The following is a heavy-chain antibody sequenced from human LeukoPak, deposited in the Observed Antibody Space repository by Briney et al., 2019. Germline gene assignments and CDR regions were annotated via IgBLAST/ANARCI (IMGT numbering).Heavy chain of an antibody. D-gene: IGHD3-9*01. CDR3: AISRFPAATSVLRYYGD. V-gene: IGHV3-23*01. CDR1: GFLFSSYA. CDR2: ISGSGGSI. Sequence: GGSLRLSCAASGFLFSSYAMSWVPQSPGKALEGVSAISGSGGSIYYADSVKGLFTISRDNSKNTLYLQMNSVSAEDTAVYYGAISRFPAATSVLRYYGDWGQGTLVTVSS. J-gene: IGHJ4*02.